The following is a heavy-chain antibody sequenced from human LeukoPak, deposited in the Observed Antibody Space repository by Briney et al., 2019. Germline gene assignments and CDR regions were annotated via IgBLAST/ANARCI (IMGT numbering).Heavy chain of an antibody. V-gene: IGHV3-48*01. CDR2: ISSSSSTI. Sequence: GGSLRLSCAASGFTFSSYNINWVRQAPGKGLEWVSYISSSSSTIYYADSVKGRFTISRDNAKHSLYLQMNSLRAEDTAMYYCARHYSGGYYSFDYWGQGTLVTVSS. CDR3: ARHYSGGYYSFDY. J-gene: IGHJ4*01. CDR1: GFTFSSYN. D-gene: IGHD3-10*01.